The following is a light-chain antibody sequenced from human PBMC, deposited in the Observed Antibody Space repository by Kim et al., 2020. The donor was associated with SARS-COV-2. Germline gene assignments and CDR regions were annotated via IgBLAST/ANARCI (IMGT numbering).Light chain of an antibody. Sequence: EIVMKQSPATLSVSPGERATLSCRASRSVSSNLAWYQQKPGQAPRLLIYAASTRATGIPARFSGSGSGTEFTLTVSSLQSEDFAVYYCQQYNNWPLTFGGGTKVDIK. CDR3: QQYNNWPLT. J-gene: IGKJ4*01. V-gene: IGKV3-15*01. CDR2: AAS. CDR1: RSVSSN.